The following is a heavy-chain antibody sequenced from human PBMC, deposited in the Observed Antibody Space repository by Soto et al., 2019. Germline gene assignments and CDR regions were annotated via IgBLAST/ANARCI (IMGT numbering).Heavy chain of an antibody. V-gene: IGHV3-48*02. J-gene: IGHJ6*02. CDR2: ISSSGSTI. CDR3: ARGGFGEQTYYYSGMDV. CDR1: TFAFSNYI. D-gene: IGHD3-10*01. Sequence: HPGGSLRLSCAASTFAFSNYIMNWVRQAPGKGLEWVSYISSSGSTIYYADSVKGRFTISRDNAENSLYLQMNSLRDEDTAVYYCARGGFGEQTYYYSGMDVWGQGTTVTVSS.